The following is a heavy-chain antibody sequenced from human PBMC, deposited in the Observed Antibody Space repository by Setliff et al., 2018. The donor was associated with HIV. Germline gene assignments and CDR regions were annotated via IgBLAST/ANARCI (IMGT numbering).Heavy chain of an antibody. CDR1: GESFSGYY. J-gene: IGHJ3*02. CDR2: IYYSGST. CDR3: ARRESYYDILNGRAFDAFDI. V-gene: IGHV4-34*01. Sequence: SETLSLTCAVYGESFSGYYWTWIRQPPGKGLEWIGSIYYSGSTSYNPSLKSRVTISVDTSKNQFSLKLSSVTAADTAVYYCARRESYYDILNGRAFDAFDIWGQGTMVTVSS. D-gene: IGHD3-9*01.